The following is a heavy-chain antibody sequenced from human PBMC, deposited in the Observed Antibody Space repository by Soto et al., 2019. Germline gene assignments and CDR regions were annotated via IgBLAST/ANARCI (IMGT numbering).Heavy chain of an antibody. CDR1: GVTFDDYP. Sequence: GFQTLDNGASGVTFDDYPMHWVRTAMGKGLEWVSLISWDGGSTYYADSVKGRFTISRDNSKNSLYLQMNSLRAEDTALYYCAKDRGSTYYYYYGMDVWGQGTTVTVSS. CDR2: ISWDGGST. D-gene: IGHD2-2*01. CDR3: AKDRGSTYYYYYGMDV. V-gene: IGHV3-43D*04. J-gene: IGHJ6*02.